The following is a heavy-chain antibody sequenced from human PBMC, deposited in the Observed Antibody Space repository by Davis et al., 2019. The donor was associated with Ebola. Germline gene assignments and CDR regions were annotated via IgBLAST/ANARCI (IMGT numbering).Heavy chain of an antibody. Sequence: ASVKVSCKASGYTFSSYYVHWVRQAPGQGLEWMALVNPNDGATTYAQKFRGRVTMTRDTSTGTVYMELSRLRSDDTAVYYCARMQLRGYYFDYWGQGTLVTVSS. CDR1: GYTFSSYY. CDR2: VNPNDGAT. D-gene: IGHD6-6*01. V-gene: IGHV1-46*01. CDR3: ARMQLRGYYFDY. J-gene: IGHJ4*02.